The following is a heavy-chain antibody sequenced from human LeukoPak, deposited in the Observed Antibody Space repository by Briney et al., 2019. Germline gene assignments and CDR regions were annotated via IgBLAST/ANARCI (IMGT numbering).Heavy chain of an antibody. CDR1: GFTFSSYG. Sequence: PGGSLRLSCAASGFTFSSYGMSWVRQVPGKGLEWVSAISGSSGSTYNADSVKGRFTISRDNSKNTLYLQMNILRAEDTAVYYCAKDNSGGFYAEYFHYWGQGTLVTVSS. J-gene: IGHJ1*01. D-gene: IGHD1-26*01. CDR2: ISGSSGST. V-gene: IGHV3-23*01. CDR3: AKDNSGGFYAEYFHY.